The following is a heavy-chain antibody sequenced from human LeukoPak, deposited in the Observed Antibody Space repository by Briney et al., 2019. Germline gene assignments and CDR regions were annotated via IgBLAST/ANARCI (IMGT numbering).Heavy chain of an antibody. CDR2: INPNSGGT. CDR1: GYTFTGYY. Sequence: VASVKVSCKASGYTFTGYYMRWVRQAPGQGLEWMGWINPNSGGTNYAQKFQGRVTMTRDTSISTACMELSRLRSDDTAVYYCAREGSYDILTGYYTNWGQGTLVTVSS. CDR3: AREGSYDILTGYYTN. J-gene: IGHJ4*02. V-gene: IGHV1-2*02. D-gene: IGHD3-9*01.